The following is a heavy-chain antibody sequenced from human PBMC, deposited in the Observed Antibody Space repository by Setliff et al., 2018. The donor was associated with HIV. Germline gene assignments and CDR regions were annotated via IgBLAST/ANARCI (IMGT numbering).Heavy chain of an antibody. CDR3: ARRGVGATHRFFNY. Sequence: SETLSLTCTVSGGSISVSSHYWGWIRQPPGKGLEWIGSIYYSGSTSYNPSLKSRLTISVDTSKNQFSLKLDSVAAADTAVYFCARRGVGATHRFFNYWGQGTLVTVSS. CDR2: IYYSGST. D-gene: IGHD1-26*01. V-gene: IGHV4-39*07. CDR1: GGSISVSSHY. J-gene: IGHJ4*02.